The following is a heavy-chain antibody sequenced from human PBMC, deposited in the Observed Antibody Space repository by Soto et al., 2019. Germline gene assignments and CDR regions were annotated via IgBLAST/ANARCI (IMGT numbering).Heavy chain of an antibody. D-gene: IGHD6-13*01. V-gene: IGHV3-66*04. CDR1: GFTVSSNY. J-gene: IGHJ6*02. Sequence: EVQLVESGGGLVQPGGSLRLSCAASGFTVSSNYMSWVRQAPGKGLEWVSVIYSGGSTYYADSVKGRFTISRDNSKNPLYLQMNRLRAEDTAVYYCARPGGQQLVPDSYYGMDVWGQGTTVTVSS. CDR2: IYSGGST. CDR3: ARPGGQQLVPDSYYGMDV.